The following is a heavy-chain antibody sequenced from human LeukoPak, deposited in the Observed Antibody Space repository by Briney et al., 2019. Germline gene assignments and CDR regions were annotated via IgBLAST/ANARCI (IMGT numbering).Heavy chain of an antibody. CDR2: ISAYNGNT. CDR1: GYTFTSYG. CDR3: ARGGSSWYLDNWFDP. V-gene: IGHV1-18*01. D-gene: IGHD6-13*01. Sequence: GASVKVSCKASGYTFTSYGISWARQAPGQGLEWMGWISAYNGNTNYAQKLQGRVTMTTDTSTSTAYMELRSLRSDDTAVYYCARGGSSWYLDNWFDPWGQGTLVTVSS. J-gene: IGHJ5*02.